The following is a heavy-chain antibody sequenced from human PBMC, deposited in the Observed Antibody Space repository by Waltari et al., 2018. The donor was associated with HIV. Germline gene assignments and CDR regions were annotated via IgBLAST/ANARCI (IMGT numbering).Heavy chain of an antibody. CDR2: VYSSVSTKFSSGTT. Sequence: VQLQESGPRLVKPAETLSLTCNVSGTSMMTFYWSWIRQSQGSGPEWIGSVYSSVSTKFSSGTTIYNPSLTSRVTISLAMSKSQFSLRVRSVTAADTATYYCARGNCNRGSCFVLGFPFDMWGQGATVIVSS. V-gene: IGHV4-59*12. CDR1: GTSMMTFY. J-gene: IGHJ3*02. CDR3: ARGNCNRGSCFVLGFPFDM. D-gene: IGHD3-16*01.